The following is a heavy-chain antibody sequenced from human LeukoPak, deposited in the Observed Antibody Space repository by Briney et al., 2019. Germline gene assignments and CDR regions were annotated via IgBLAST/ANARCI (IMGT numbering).Heavy chain of an antibody. CDR2: INPNSGGT. Sequence: ASVKVSCKASVYTFTGYYLHWVRQAPGQGLGWMGWINPNSGGTNYAQKFQGRVTMTRDTSISTAYMELSRLRSDDTAVYYCAPGAAMVGPYYFDYWGQGTLVTVSS. J-gene: IGHJ4*02. CDR1: VYTFTGYY. CDR3: APGAAMVGPYYFDY. D-gene: IGHD5-18*01. V-gene: IGHV1-2*02.